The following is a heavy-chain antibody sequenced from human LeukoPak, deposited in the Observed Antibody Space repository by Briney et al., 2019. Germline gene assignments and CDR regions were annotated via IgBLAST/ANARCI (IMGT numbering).Heavy chain of an antibody. Sequence: ASGPALVKPTQTLTLTCTFSGFSLSTSGMCVSWIRQPPGKALEWLARIDWDDDKYYSTSLKTRLTISKDTSKNQVVLTMTNMDPVDTATYYCARSDGGYSSSPGNCDAFDIWGQGTMVTVSS. J-gene: IGHJ3*02. CDR3: ARSDGGYSSSPGNCDAFDI. D-gene: IGHD6-13*01. CDR1: GFSLSTSGMC. V-gene: IGHV2-70*11. CDR2: IDWDDDK.